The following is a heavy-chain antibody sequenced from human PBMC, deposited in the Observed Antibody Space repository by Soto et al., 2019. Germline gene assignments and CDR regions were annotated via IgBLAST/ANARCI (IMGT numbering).Heavy chain of an antibody. D-gene: IGHD1-7*01. CDR2: LNTYGNT. Sequence: PSETLSLTCTVSGGSISSGDYRWSWIRQPAGKGLEWIGRLNTYGNTHYNPSLKSRVTVSVDTSRNQFFLTLRSVTAADSAVYHCGRESGETWDYEASWGQGTPVTVSS. CDR3: GRESGETWDYEAS. V-gene: IGHV4-61*02. CDR1: GGSISSGDYR. J-gene: IGHJ5*02.